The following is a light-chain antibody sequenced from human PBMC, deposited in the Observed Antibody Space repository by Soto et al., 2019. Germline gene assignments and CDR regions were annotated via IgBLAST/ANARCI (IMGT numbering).Light chain of an antibody. CDR2: DAS. CDR3: QQRSKWPKLT. Sequence: EIVLTQSPATLSLSPGERATLSCRASQSVSSYLAWYQQNPGQAPRLLIYDASNRATGIPARFSGSGSGTDFTLTISSLEPQDFAVYYCQQRSKWPKLTFGGGTKVDIK. V-gene: IGKV3-11*01. J-gene: IGKJ4*01. CDR1: QSVSSY.